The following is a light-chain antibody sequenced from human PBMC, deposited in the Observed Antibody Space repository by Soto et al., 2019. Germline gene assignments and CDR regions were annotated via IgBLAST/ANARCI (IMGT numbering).Light chain of an antibody. CDR1: SSNIGAGYD. CDR3: QSYDSSLCGYV. CDR2: DNT. Sequence: QSALTQPPSVSGAPGQRVTISCTGSSSNIGAGYDVHWYQQLPGTAPKLLIYDNTNRPSGVPDRFSGSKSGTSASLAITGLQAEDETDYYCQSYDSSLCGYVFGTGTKFT. J-gene: IGLJ1*01. V-gene: IGLV1-40*01.